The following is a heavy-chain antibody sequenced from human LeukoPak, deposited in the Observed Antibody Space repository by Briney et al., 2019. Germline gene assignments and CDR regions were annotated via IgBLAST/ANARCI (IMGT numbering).Heavy chain of an antibody. Sequence: GGSLRLSCAASGFTFDNYGINWVRQAPGKGLEWVSRIHWNGGRTGYADSVKGRFTISRDNAKNSLYLQMNSLRVEDTALYYCAKDMVRGVIYAFDIWGQGTMVTVSS. CDR3: AKDMVRGVIYAFDI. CDR2: IHWNGGRT. J-gene: IGHJ3*02. D-gene: IGHD3-10*01. CDR1: GFTFDNYG. V-gene: IGHV3-20*04.